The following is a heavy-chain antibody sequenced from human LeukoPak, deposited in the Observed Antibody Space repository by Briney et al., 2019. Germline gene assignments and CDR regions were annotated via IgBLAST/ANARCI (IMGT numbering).Heavy chain of an antibody. V-gene: IGHV3-23*01. CDR1: GFTFSSYA. D-gene: IGHD3-22*01. J-gene: IGHJ4*02. CDR2: IKGSGGST. Sequence: GGSLRLSCAASGFTFSSYAMSWVRQAPGKGLEWVSDIKGSGGSTFYADSVKGRFTISRDNSKNKLYLQMNSLRAEDTAVYYCAKAHIDGDGYYYFDYWGQGTLVSVSS. CDR3: AKAHIDGDGYYYFDY.